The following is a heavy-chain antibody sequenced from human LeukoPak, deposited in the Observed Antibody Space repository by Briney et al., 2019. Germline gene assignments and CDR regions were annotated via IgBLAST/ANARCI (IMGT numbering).Heavy chain of an antibody. V-gene: IGHV3-9*01. CDR2: ISWNSGSI. J-gene: IGHJ4*02. D-gene: IGHD3-22*01. Sequence: GGSPRLSCAASGFTFDDYAMHWVRQAPGKGLEWVSGISWNSGSIGYADSVKGRFTISRDNAKNSLYLQMNSLRAEDTALYYCAKDWGFDDSSGEFDYWGQGTLVTVSS. CDR3: AKDWGFDDSSGEFDY. CDR1: GFTFDDYA.